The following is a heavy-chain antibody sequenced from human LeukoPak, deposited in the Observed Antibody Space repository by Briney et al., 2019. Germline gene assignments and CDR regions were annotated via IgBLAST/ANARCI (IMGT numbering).Heavy chain of an antibody. V-gene: IGHV4-59*01. CDR3: ARTPRWYFDL. CDR1: GGSISSYY. J-gene: IGHJ2*01. Sequence: SETLSLTCTVSGGSISSYYWSWIRQPPGKGLEWIGYIYYSGSTNHNPSLKSRVTISVDTSKNQFSLKLSSVTAADTAVYYCARTPRWYFDLWGRGTLVTVSS. CDR2: IYYSGST.